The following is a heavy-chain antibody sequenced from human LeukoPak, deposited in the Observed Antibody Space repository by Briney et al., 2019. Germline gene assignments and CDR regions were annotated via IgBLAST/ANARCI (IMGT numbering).Heavy chain of an antibody. CDR1: GFTFDNFA. CDR2: ITGSGGST. CDR3: ARELFDFDY. V-gene: IGHV3-23*01. D-gene: IGHD3-10*01. Sequence: GGSLSLSCAPSGFTFDNFAMTWVRQAPGKGLEWVSEITGSGGSTYYADSVKGRFTISRDNSKNTLYLQMNSLRAEDTAIYYCARELFDFDYWGQGTLVTVSS. J-gene: IGHJ4*02.